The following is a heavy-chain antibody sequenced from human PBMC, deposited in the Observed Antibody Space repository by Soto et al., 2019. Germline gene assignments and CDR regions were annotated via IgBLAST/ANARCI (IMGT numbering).Heavy chain of an antibody. CDR2: IYYSGST. Sequence: SETLSLTCTVSGVSISSYYWIWIRQPPGKGLEWIGYIYYSGSTNYNPSLKSRVTISVDTSKNQFSLKLSSVTAADTAVYYCAGRSSSSKHYYYYYMDVWGKGTTVTVSS. V-gene: IGHV4-59*08. J-gene: IGHJ6*03. CDR1: GVSISSYY. CDR3: AGRSSSSKHYYYYYMDV. D-gene: IGHD6-6*01.